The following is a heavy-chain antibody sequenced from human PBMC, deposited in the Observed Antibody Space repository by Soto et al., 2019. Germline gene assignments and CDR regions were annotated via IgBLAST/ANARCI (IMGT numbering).Heavy chain of an antibody. D-gene: IGHD4-17*01. Sequence: QVQLVQSGAEVKKPGSSVKVSCKASGGTFSSYAISWVRQAPGQGLEWMGGINPIFGTANYAQKFQGRVTITADESTSTAYMELSSLRSEDTAVYYCASTRLDYGDYGRSYYYYGMDVWGQGTTVTVSS. CDR1: GGTFSSYA. CDR2: INPIFGTA. CDR3: ASTRLDYGDYGRSYYYYGMDV. V-gene: IGHV1-69*12. J-gene: IGHJ6*02.